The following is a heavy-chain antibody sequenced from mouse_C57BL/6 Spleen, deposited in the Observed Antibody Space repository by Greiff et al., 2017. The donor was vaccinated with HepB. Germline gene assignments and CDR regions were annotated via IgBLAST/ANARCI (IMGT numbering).Heavy chain of an antibody. CDR3: TRSTTGSYAMDY. D-gene: IGHD4-1*02. CDR2: ISSGGDYI. V-gene: IGHV5-9-1*02. J-gene: IGHJ4*01. CDR1: GFTFSSYA. Sequence: EVQRVESGEGLVKPGGSLKLSCAASGFTFSSYAMSWVRQTPEKRLEWVAYISSGGDYIYYADTVKGRFTISRDNARNTLYLQMSSLKSEDTAMYYCTRSTTGSYAMDYWGQGTSVTVSS.